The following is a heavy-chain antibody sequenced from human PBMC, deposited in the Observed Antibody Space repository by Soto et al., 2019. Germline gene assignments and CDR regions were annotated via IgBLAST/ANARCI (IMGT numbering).Heavy chain of an antibody. V-gene: IGHV2-5*08. J-gene: IGHJ6*02. CDR3: IQSRCGGDCLQSYASYYYYGMDV. Sequence: SGPTLVNPTQTLTLTCTFSGFSLSTSGMCVSWIRQPPGKALEWLARIDRDDNKGYSPSLRSRLTITKDTSKNQVVLTMTNMDPVDTATYYCIQSRCGGDCLQSYASYYYYGMDVWGQGTTVTVSS. D-gene: IGHD2-21*02. CDR1: GFSLSTSGMC. CDR2: IDRDDNK.